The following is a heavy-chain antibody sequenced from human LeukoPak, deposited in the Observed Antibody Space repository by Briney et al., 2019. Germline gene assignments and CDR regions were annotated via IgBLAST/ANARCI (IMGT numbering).Heavy chain of an antibody. V-gene: IGHV4-61*02. D-gene: IGHD3-9*01. CDR3: ARQRYLGCFDY. J-gene: IGHJ4*02. CDR2: IYTSGST. CDR1: GGSISSGSYY. Sequence: SQTLSLTCTVSGGSISSGSYYWSWIRQPAGKGLEWIGRIYTSGSTNYNPSLKSRVTISVDTSKNQFSLKLSSVTAADTAVYYCARQRYLGCFDYWGQGTLVTVSS.